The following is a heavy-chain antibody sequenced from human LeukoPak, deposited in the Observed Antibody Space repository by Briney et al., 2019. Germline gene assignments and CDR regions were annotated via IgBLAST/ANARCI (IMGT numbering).Heavy chain of an antibody. CDR2: ISSDPNNK. CDR1: GFTFSTYG. CDR3: ASLPTVPEPHGYYYGMDV. D-gene: IGHD4-17*01. V-gene: IGHV3-30*03. J-gene: IGHJ6*04. Sequence: GGSLRLSCAASGFTFSTYGMHWVRQAPGKGLEWVAVISSDPNNKYYTDLVKGRFTISRDNAKNSLYLQMNSLRAEDTAVYYCASLPTVPEPHGYYYGMDVWGKGTTVTVSS.